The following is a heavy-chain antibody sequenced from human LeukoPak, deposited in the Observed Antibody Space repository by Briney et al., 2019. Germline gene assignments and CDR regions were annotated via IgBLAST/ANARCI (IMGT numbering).Heavy chain of an antibody. D-gene: IGHD3-3*01. CDR3: ARDQGSITIFGVTHYYYYYGMDV. J-gene: IGHJ6*02. Sequence: GASVKVSCKASGYTFPSYFMHWVRQAPGQGLEWMGIINPTGGSTTYAQKFQGRVTMTRDTSTSTVYMELSSLRSEDTAVYYCARDQGSITIFGVTHYYYYYGMDVWGQGTTVTVSS. CDR2: INPTGGST. V-gene: IGHV1-46*01. CDR1: GYTFPSYF.